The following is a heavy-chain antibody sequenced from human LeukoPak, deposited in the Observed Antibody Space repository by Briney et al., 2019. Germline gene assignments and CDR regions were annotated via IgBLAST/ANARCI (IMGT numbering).Heavy chain of an antibody. CDR1: GGSISSYY. J-gene: IGHJ4*02. CDR2: IYYSGST. V-gene: IGHV4-59*01. CDR3: ARGVKGSSGYQGY. Sequence: SETLSLTCTVSGGSISSYYWSWIRQPPGKGLEWIGYIYYSGSTNYNPSLKSRVTISVDTSKNQFSLKLSSVTAADTAVYYCARGVKGSSGYQGYWGQGTLVTVSS. D-gene: IGHD3-22*01.